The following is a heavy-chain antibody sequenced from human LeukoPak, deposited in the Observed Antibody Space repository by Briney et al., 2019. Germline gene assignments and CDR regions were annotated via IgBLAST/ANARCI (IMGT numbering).Heavy chain of an antibody. D-gene: IGHD2-21*02. Sequence: ASVKVSCKASGYTFTGYYMHWLRQAPGQGLEWMGWINPNSGGTNYAQKFQGRVTMTRDTSISTAYMELSRLRSDDTAVYYCARVPCGGDCYSVPYYFDYWGQGTLVTVSS. CDR3: ARVPCGGDCYSVPYYFDY. J-gene: IGHJ4*02. CDR1: GYTFTGYY. CDR2: INPNSGGT. V-gene: IGHV1-2*02.